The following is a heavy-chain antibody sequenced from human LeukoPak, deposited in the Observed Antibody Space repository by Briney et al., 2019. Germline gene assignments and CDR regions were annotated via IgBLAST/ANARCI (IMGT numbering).Heavy chain of an antibody. Sequence: ASVKVSCKASGYTFIGYYIHWVRQAPGQGLEWMGWINPNSGGTNYEEKFQGRVTMTRDTSISTAYMELGRLRSDDTAVYYCARDASPFDYWGQGTLVTVSS. CDR1: GYTFIGYY. CDR2: INPNSGGT. V-gene: IGHV1-2*02. J-gene: IGHJ4*02. CDR3: ARDASPFDY.